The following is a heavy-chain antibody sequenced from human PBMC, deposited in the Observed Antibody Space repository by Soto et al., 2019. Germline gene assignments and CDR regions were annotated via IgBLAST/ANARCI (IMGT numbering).Heavy chain of an antibody. D-gene: IGHD3-22*01. CDR3: ARDPLYYYDSCGYYDY. CDR2: ISYSGST. Sequence: SETLSLTCTVSGDFISSNVHHWSWIRQPPGKGLEWIAIISYSGSTHYNPSLKSRVTISIDTSKDQFSLQMNSLRAEDTAVYYCARDPLYYYDSCGYYDYWGQGTLVTVS. CDR1: GDFISSNVHH. J-gene: IGHJ4*02. V-gene: IGHV4-39*01.